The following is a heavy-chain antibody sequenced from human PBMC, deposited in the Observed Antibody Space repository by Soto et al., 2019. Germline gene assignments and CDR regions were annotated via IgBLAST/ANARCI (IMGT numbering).Heavy chain of an antibody. CDR2: ISGSGGST. D-gene: IGHD5-18*01. V-gene: IGHV3-23*01. Sequence: GGSLRLSCAASGFTFSSYAMSWVRQAPGKGLEWVSAISGSGGSTYYADSVKGRFTISRDNSKSTLYLQMNSLRVEDTAVYYCAKSGGYSYGVFDYWGQGTLVTVSS. CDR1: GFTFSSYA. CDR3: AKSGGYSYGVFDY. J-gene: IGHJ4*02.